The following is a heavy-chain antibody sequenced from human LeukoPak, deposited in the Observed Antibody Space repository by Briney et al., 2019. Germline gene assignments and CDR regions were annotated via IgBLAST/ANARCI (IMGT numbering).Heavy chain of an antibody. CDR2: INPNSGGT. CDR3: AREQIYCSSTSCYGENWFDP. D-gene: IGHD2-2*01. CDR1: GYTFTGYY. J-gene: IGHJ5*02. Sequence: ASVKVSCKASGYTFTGYYMHWVRQAPGQGLEWMGRINPNSGGTNYAQKFQSRVTMTRDTSISTAYMELSRLRSDDTAVYYCAREQIYCSSTSCYGENWFDPWGQGTLATVSS. V-gene: IGHV1-2*06.